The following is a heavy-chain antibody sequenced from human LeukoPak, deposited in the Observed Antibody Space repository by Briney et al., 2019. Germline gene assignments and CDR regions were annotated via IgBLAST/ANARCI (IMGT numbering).Heavy chain of an antibody. CDR2: ISGRGGDT. Sequence: PGGSLRLSCAASGFSFSSYAMSWVRQAPGKGLEWVSAISGRGGDTYYADSVKGRFTISRDNSKNTLYLQMNCLRVEDTAVYYCAKDLGGEGGSGFPGQWGQGTLVTVSS. CDR1: GFSFSSYA. D-gene: IGHD3-10*01. J-gene: IGHJ4*02. CDR3: AKDLGGEGGSGFPGQ. V-gene: IGHV3-23*01.